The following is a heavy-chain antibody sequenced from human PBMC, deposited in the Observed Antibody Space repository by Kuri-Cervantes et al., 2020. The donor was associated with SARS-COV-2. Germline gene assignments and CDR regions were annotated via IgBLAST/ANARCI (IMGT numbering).Heavy chain of an antibody. J-gene: IGHJ4*02. Sequence: LSLTCAASGFTFRSYSMNWVRQAPGKGLEWVSSISSSSGYIYYADSLKGRFTISRGNSKNTLYLQMNSLRAEDTAVYYCASPRGTYYYDSSGYYSFDYWGQGTLVTVSS. CDR1: GFTFRSYS. D-gene: IGHD3-22*01. CDR3: ASPRGTYYYDSSGYYSFDY. V-gene: IGHV3-21*01. CDR2: ISSSSGYI.